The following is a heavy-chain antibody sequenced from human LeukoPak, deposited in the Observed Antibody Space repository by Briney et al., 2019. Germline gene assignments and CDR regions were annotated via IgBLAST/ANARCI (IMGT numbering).Heavy chain of an antibody. CDR1: GYTFTSYA. CDR2: INAGNGNT. D-gene: IGHD3-22*01. V-gene: IGHV1-3*01. CDR3: AGESEDYYDSSGYYGPVAFDI. Sequence: GASVKVSCKASGYTFTSYAMHWVRQAPGQRLEWMGWINAGNGNTKYSQKSQGRVTITRDTSASTAYMELSSLRSEDTAVYYCAGESEDYYDSSGYYGPVAFDIWGQGTMVTVSS. J-gene: IGHJ3*02.